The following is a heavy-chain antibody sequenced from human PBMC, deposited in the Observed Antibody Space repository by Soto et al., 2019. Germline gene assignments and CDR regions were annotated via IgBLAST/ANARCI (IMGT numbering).Heavy chain of an antibody. Sequence: QVQLEQSGAEVKKPGASVKISCKPSGNTFNSYGISWVRQAPGLGLEWMGWINDQNGFTNYAQKFQGRVTMTTDTSTTTASVAVRSLRFDDTAVYYCALNWNAGPFEQWGRGTLVAVYS. CDR2: INDQNGFT. CDR3: ALNWNAGPFEQ. J-gene: IGHJ4*02. CDR1: GNTFNSYG. D-gene: IGHD1-20*01. V-gene: IGHV1-18*04.